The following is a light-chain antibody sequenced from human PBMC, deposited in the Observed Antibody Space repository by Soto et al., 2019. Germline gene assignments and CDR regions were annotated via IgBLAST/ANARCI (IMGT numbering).Light chain of an antibody. Sequence: EVVLTQSPATLSVSPGDRATLSCRASQSVSRNLAWYQQKPGQAPRLIIYGASTRATGVPARFSGSGSGTEFTLSISSLQSEDFAVYYCQQYGAWPPDTFGQGTKLEI. V-gene: IGKV3-15*01. CDR3: QQYGAWPPDT. CDR2: GAS. CDR1: QSVSRN. J-gene: IGKJ2*01.